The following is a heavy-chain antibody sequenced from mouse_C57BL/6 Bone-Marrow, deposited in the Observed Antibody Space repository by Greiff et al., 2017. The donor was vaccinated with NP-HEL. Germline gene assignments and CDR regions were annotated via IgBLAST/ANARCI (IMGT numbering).Heavy chain of an antibody. Sequence: VMLVESGAELVRPGASVKLSCKASGYTFTDYYINWVKQRPGQGLEWIARIYPGSGNTYYNEKFKGKATLTAEKSSSTAYMQLSSLTSDDSAVYFCARERWSYYFDYWGQGTTLTVSS. CDR3: ARERWSYYFDY. CDR2: IYPGSGNT. D-gene: IGHD2-3*01. CDR1: GYTFTDYY. J-gene: IGHJ2*01. V-gene: IGHV1-76*01.